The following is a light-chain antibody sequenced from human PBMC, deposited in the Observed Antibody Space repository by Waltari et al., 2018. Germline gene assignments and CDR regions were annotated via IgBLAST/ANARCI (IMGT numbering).Light chain of an antibody. CDR3: QQYGSSPRT. CDR2: AAS. Sequence: EIVLTQSPGPLPLSPGERATLSCRASLSVTSSYLAWYQQKPGQAPRLLMYAASNRATGIPDRFSGSGSGTDFTLTISRLEPADFAVYYCQQYGSSPRTFGQGTKVEIK. CDR1: LSVTSSY. V-gene: IGKV3-20*01. J-gene: IGKJ1*01.